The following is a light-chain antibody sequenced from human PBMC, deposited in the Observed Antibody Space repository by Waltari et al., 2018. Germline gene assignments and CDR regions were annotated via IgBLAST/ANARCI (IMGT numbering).Light chain of an antibody. J-gene: IGKJ1*01. CDR3: MQGSHWPWT. CDR1: QSLVASDGNTY. V-gene: IGKV2-30*01. CDR2: RVS. Sequence: DVVMTQSPLPLPVTLGQPAPISCRSSQSLVASDGNTYFNWFQQRPGQSPRRLFYRVSKRDSGVPDRCSGSGSGTDFTLRITSVEAEDVGVYYCMQGSHWPWTFGQGTKVEIK.